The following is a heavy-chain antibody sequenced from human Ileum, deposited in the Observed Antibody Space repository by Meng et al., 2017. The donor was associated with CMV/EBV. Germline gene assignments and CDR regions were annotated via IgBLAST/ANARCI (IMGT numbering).Heavy chain of an antibody. J-gene: IGHJ4*02. CDR3: ARAKQAAENFDS. CDR2: IYYTGAT. CDR1: GASISSGDYY. D-gene: IGHD6-13*01. V-gene: IGHV4-30-4*08. Sequence: VQLQESGPGLVKHSDTLALPCTVSGASISSGDYYWTWIRQPPGKGLEWIGYIYYTGATYYRPSLESRVVISSDTSKNHFSLTLTSVTAADTAVYFCARAKQAAENFDSWGQGTLVTVSS.